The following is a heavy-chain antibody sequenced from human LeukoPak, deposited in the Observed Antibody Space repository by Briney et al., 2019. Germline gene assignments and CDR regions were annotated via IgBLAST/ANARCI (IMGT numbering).Heavy chain of an antibody. CDR3: ARDPPRRYYDSSGYYDDY. J-gene: IGHJ4*02. CDR2: ISSSSSYI. D-gene: IGHD3-22*01. Sequence: GGSLTLSCAASGFTFSSYSMNWVRQAPGKGLEWVSSISSSSSYIYYADSVKGRFTISRDNAKNSLYLQMYSLRAEDTAVYYCARDPPRRYYDSSGYYDDYWGQGTLVTVSS. V-gene: IGHV3-21*01. CDR1: GFTFSSYS.